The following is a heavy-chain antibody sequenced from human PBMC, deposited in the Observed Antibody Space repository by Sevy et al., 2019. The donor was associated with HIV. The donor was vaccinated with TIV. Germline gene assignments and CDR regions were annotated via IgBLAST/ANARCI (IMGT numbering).Heavy chain of an antibody. D-gene: IGHD1-1*01. CDR3: ARGGATGTRVY. J-gene: IGHJ4*02. V-gene: IGHV1-69*13. Sequence: SVKVSCKASGGTFSSYGLSWVRQAAGQGLEWMGGIIPIFAKVNYAQKFQGRVTITADESTSTAYMELSSLRSEDTAVYYCARGGATGTRVYWGQGTLVTVSS. CDR2: IIPIFAKV. CDR1: GGTFSSYG.